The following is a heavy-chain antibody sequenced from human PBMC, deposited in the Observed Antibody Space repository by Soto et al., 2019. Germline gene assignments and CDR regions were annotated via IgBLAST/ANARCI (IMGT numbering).Heavy chain of an antibody. D-gene: IGHD3-22*01. V-gene: IGHV4-31*03. CDR1: GGSISSGGYY. J-gene: IGHJ6*02. CDR2: IYYSGST. Sequence: SATLSLTCTVSGGSISSGGYYWSWIRQHTGKGLEWIGYIYYSGSTYYNPSLKSRVTISVDTSKNQFSLKLSSVTAADTAVYYCARDREYDSSISAGMDVWGQGTTVTVSS. CDR3: ARDREYDSSISAGMDV.